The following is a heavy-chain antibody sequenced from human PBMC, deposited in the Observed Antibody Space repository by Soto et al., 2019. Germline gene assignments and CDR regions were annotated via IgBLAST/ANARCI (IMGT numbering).Heavy chain of an antibody. CDR1: GGSISSSSYY. J-gene: IGHJ6*02. Sequence: PSETLSLTCTVSGGSISSSSYYWGWIRQPPGKGLEWIGSIYYSGSTYYNPSLKSRVTISVDTSKNQFSLKLSSVTAADTAVYYCARLEGATGDYYYYYGMDVWGQGTTVTGSS. CDR3: ARLEGATGDYYYYYGMDV. V-gene: IGHV4-39*01. D-gene: IGHD1-26*01. CDR2: IYYSGST.